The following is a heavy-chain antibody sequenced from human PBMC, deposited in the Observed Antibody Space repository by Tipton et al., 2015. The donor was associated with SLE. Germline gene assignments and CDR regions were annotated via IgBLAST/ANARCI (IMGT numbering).Heavy chain of an antibody. Sequence: LRLSCAVYGGSFSGYYWSWIRQPPGKGLEWIGEINHSGSTNYNPSLKSRVTISVDTSKNQFSLKLSSVTAADTAVYYCARGPGGYYDYWGQGTLVTVSS. J-gene: IGHJ4*02. D-gene: IGHD3-10*01. V-gene: IGHV4-34*01. CDR2: INHSGST. CDR1: GGSFSGYY. CDR3: ARGPGGYYDY.